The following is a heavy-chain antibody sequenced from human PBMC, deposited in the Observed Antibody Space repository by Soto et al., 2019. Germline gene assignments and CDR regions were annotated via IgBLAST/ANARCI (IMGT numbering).Heavy chain of an antibody. D-gene: IGHD3-22*01. CDR1: GGSISSYY. Sequence: SEPLSLTCTVSGGSISSYYWSWIRQPPGKGLEWIGYIYYSGSTNYNPSLKSRVTISVDTSKNQFSLKLSSVTAADTAVYYCARGGSIGYYAPFGYWGKGILVTV. CDR3: ARGGSIGYYAPFGY. CDR2: IYYSGST. J-gene: IGHJ4*02. V-gene: IGHV4-59*01.